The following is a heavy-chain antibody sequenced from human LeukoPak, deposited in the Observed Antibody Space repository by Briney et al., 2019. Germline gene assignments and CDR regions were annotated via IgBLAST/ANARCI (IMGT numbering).Heavy chain of an antibody. CDR1: GYTFTAYY. CDR3: ARDRAQRIYDFWSGYTNWFDP. Sequence: ASVKVSCKASGYTFTAYYLHWVRQAPGQGPEWMGWINPHSGDTYSAQKFQGRVTMTRATSISTAYMELSRLRSDDTAVYYCARDRAQRIYDFWSGYTNWFDPWGQGTLVTVSS. V-gene: IGHV1-2*02. D-gene: IGHD3-3*01. CDR2: INPHSGDT. J-gene: IGHJ5*02.